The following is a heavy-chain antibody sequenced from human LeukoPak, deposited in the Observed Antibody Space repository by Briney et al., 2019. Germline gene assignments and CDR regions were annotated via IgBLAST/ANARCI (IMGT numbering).Heavy chain of an antibody. CDR1: GYTYTSYG. CDR2: MNPNSGNT. Sequence: DSVKDSCKASGYTYTSYGISWVRQATGQGLEWMGWMNPNSGNTGYAQKFQGRVTMTRNTSISTAYMELSSLRSEDTAVYYCARVEQSRIYYYYYMDVWGKGTTVTVSS. J-gene: IGHJ6*03. CDR3: ARVEQSRIYYYYYMDV. V-gene: IGHV1-8*02.